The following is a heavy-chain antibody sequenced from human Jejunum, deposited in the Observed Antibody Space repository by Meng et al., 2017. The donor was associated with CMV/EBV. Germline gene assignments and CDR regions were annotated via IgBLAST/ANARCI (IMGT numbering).Heavy chain of an antibody. CDR1: TFSSYA. V-gene: IGHV4-39*01. CDR3: AVDYGDYYFDF. D-gene: IGHD4-17*01. J-gene: IGHJ4*02. Sequence: TFSSYAMGWVRQAPGKGLEWIGSIYYSGSTYYNPSLKSRVTISVDTSKNQFSLKLSSVTAADTAVYYCAVDYGDYYFDFWGQGTLVTVSS. CDR2: IYYSGST.